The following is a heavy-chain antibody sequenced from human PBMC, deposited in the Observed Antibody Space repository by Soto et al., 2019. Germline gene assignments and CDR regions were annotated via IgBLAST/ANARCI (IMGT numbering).Heavy chain of an antibody. CDR1: AGSISSGGYY. CDR3: ARDYYDSSLGGVGAFDI. V-gene: IGHV4-31*03. J-gene: IGHJ3*02. Sequence: SETLSLTCTVSAGSISSGGYYWSWIRQHPGKGLEWSGYIYYSGSTYYNPSLKSRVTISVDTSKNQFSLKLSSVTAADTAVYYCARDYYDSSLGGVGAFDIWGQGTMVTVSS. D-gene: IGHD3-22*01. CDR2: IYYSGST.